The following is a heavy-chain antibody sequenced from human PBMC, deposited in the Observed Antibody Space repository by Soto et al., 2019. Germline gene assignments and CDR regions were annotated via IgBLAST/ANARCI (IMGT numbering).Heavy chain of an antibody. V-gene: IGHV3-9*01. D-gene: IGHD5-12*01. CDR3: AKDRGYSGYHLFLHAFYI. CDR2: ISWNSGSI. J-gene: IGHJ3*02. Sequence: EVQLVESGGGLVQPGRSLRLSCAASGFTFDDYAMHWVRQAPGKGLEWVSGISWNSGSIGSADSVKGRFTISRDNAKNSLYLQMNSLRAEDTALYYCAKDRGYSGYHLFLHAFYIWGQGTMVTVSS. CDR1: GFTFDDYA.